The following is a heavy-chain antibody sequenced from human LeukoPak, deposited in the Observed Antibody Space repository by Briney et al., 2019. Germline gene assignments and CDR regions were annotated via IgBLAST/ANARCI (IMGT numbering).Heavy chain of an antibody. CDR3: GRGSAVAYNVVDY. V-gene: IGHV3-74*01. CDR1: GFTFSGYW. Sequence: GSLRLSCAASGFTFSGYWTHWVRQAPGKGLMWVSRVNSDGSSTSYADVVKGRFTVSRDNTKNTVYLQMNSLRAEDTAVYYCGRGSAVAYNVVDYWGQGTLVTVSS. CDR2: VNSDGSST. D-gene: IGHD6-19*01. J-gene: IGHJ4*02.